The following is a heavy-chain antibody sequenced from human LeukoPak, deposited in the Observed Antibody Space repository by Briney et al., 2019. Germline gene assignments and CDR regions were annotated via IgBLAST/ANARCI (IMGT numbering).Heavy chain of an antibody. J-gene: IGHJ6*02. Sequence: GGSLRLFCAASGFTFSSYGMHWVRQAPGKGLEWVAVISYDGSNKYYADSVKGRFTISRDNSKNTLYLQMNSLRAEDTAVYYCAKAPQAGYTYGMDVWGQGTTVTVSS. CDR3: AKAPQAGYTYGMDV. CDR1: GFTFSSYG. V-gene: IGHV3-30*18. D-gene: IGHD1-1*01. CDR2: ISYDGSNK.